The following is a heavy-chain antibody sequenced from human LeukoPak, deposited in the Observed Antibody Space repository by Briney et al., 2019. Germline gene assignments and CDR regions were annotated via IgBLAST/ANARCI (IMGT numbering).Heavy chain of an antibody. CDR3: ARDFIEYCSGGSCSALEC. CDR1: GFTFSSYN. Sequence: GGSLRLSCAASGFTFSSYNMNWVRQAPGKGLEWVSSISTSSSYIYYADSVKGRFTISRDNARKSLYLELNSLRAEDTAVYYCARDFIEYCSGGSCSALECWGQGTLVTVSS. D-gene: IGHD2-15*01. V-gene: IGHV3-21*01. CDR2: ISTSSSYI. J-gene: IGHJ4*02.